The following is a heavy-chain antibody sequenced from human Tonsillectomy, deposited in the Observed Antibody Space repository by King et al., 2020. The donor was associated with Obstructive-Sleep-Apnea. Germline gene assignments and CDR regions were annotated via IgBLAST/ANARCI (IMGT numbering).Heavy chain of an antibody. D-gene: IGHD2-2*01. CDR2: INTNTGNP. Sequence: VQLVQSGSELKKPGASVKVSCKASGYTFTSYAINWVRQAPGQGLEWMGWINTNTGNPTYAQGFTGRFVFSLDTSVSTAYLQISSLKAEDTAVYYCARGSSVCSSTSCYGTLVYFQYWGQGTLVTVSS. CDR3: ARGSSVCSSTSCYGTLVYFQY. V-gene: IGHV7-4-1*02. J-gene: IGHJ1*01. CDR1: GYTFTSYA.